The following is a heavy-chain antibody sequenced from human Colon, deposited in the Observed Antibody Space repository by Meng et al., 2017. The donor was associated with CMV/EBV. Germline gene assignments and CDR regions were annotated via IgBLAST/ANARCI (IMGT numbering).Heavy chain of an antibody. Sequence: ASVKVSCKASGYTFTSYDINWVRQATGQGLEWMGWMNPNSGNTGYAQKFQGGVTITRNTSISTAYMELSSLRSEDTAVYYCARGLDIVDYYYYGMDVWGQGTTVTVSS. D-gene: IGHD2-15*01. CDR3: ARGLDIVDYYYYGMDV. J-gene: IGHJ6*02. CDR1: GYTFTSYD. CDR2: MNPNSGNT. V-gene: IGHV1-8*03.